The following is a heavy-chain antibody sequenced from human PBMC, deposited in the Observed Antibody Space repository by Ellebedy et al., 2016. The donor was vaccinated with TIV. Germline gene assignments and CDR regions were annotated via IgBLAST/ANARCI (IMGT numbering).Heavy chain of an antibody. CDR2: IWYDGTNK. CDR1: GFTFSNYG. CDR3: ARDTGLRSSSHDF. Sequence: GGSLRLSXAASGFTFSNYGMHWVRQAPGKGLEWVAVIWYDGTNKYYADSVKGRFTISRDNSKNTLSLQMDSLRAEDTALYYCARDTGLRSSSHDFWGQGTLVTVSS. J-gene: IGHJ4*02. V-gene: IGHV3-33*01. D-gene: IGHD6-6*01.